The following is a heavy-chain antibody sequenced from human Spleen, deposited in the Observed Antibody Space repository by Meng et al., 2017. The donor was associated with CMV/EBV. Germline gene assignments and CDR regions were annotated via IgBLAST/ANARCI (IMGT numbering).Heavy chain of an antibody. CDR3: ARVYYDILTRAFDP. CDR1: GYTFTGYY. CDR2: INPNSGGT. V-gene: IGHV1-2*02. D-gene: IGHD3-9*01. Sequence: KASGYTFTGYYMHWVRQAPGQGLEWMGWINPNSGGTNYAQKFQGRVTMTRDTSISTAYMELSRLRSDDTAVYYCARVYYDILTRAFDPWGQGTLVTVSS. J-gene: IGHJ5*02.